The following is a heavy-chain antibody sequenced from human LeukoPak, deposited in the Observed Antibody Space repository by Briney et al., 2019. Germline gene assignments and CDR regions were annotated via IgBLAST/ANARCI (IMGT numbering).Heavy chain of an antibody. CDR3: ASSAYYYDSSGY. V-gene: IGHV3-53*01. D-gene: IGHD3-22*01. CDR1: GLTVSSNY. Sequence: GGSLRLSCAASGLTVSSNYMSWVRQAPGKGLEWVSVIYSGGSTYYADSVKGRFTISRDNSKNTLYLQMNSLRAEDTAVYYCASSAYYYDSSGYWGLGTLVTVSS. CDR2: IYSGGST. J-gene: IGHJ4*02.